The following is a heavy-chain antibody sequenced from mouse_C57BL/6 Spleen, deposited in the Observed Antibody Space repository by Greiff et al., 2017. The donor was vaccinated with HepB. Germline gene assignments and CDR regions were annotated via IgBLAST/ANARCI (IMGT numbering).Heavy chain of an antibody. Sequence: QVQLKESGPELVKPGASVKISCKASGYAFSSSWMNWVKQRPGKGLEWIGRIYPGDGDTNYNGKFKGKATLTADKSSSTAYMQRSSLTSEDSAVYFCARKGYAMDYWGQGTSVTVSS. CDR2: IYPGDGDT. V-gene: IGHV1-82*01. CDR1: GYAFSSSW. J-gene: IGHJ4*01. CDR3: ARKGYAMDY.